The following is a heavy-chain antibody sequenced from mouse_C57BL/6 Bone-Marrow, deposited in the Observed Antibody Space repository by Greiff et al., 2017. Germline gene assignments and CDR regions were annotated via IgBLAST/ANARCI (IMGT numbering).Heavy chain of an antibody. CDR3: ARVGGCYAMAY. Sequence: EVQLVESGGGLVKPGGSLKLSCAASGFTFSDYGMHWVRQAPEKGLEWVAYISSGSSTIYYADTVKGLFTISRDNAKNTLFLQMTSLGSEDTAMYYCARVGGCYAMAYWGQGTSVTVSS. CDR1: GFTFSDYG. V-gene: IGHV5-17*01. CDR2: ISSGSSTI. D-gene: IGHD1-1*02. J-gene: IGHJ4*01.